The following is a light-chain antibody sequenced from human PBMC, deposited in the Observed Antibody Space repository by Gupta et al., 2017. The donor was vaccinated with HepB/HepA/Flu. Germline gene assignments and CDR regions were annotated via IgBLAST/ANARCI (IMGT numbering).Light chain of an antibody. CDR2: TVT. CDR1: NTDVGGNNY. J-gene: IGLJ3*02. CDR3: RSWTSSSIVM. V-gene: IGLV2-14*03. Sequence: ALTQPATVSGSPGPSIAITCTGTNTDVGGNNYLSCYQHHPCKAPKLIIYTVTDRPSVVSNRFSGSKSGNTASLTISELVLEDEADYYCRSWTSSSIVMFGGGTKLTVL.